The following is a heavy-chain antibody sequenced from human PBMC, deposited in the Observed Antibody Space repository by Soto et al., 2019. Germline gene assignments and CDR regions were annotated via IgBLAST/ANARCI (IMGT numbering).Heavy chain of an antibody. Sequence: GGSLRLSCAASGFTFSSYGMHWVRQAPGKGLEWVAVISYDGSNKYYADSVKGRFTISRDNSKNTLYLQMNSLRAEDTAVYYCAKDYDATVFNRFDPWGQGTLVTVS. CDR3: AKDYDATVFNRFDP. D-gene: IGHD5-12*01. CDR1: GFTFSSYG. J-gene: IGHJ5*02. CDR2: ISYDGSNK. V-gene: IGHV3-30*18.